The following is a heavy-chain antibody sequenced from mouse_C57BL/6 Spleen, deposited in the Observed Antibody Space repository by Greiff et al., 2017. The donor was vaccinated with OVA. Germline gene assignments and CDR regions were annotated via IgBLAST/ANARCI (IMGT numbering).Heavy chain of an antibody. D-gene: IGHD1-1*01. CDR2: IYPGDGDT. V-gene: IGHV1-82*01. CDR3: ARGSYYYGSSYEGDYFDY. CDR1: GYAFSSSW. J-gene: IGHJ2*01. Sequence: VKLVESGPELVKPGASVKISCKASGYAFSSSWMNWVKQRPGKGLEWIGRIYPGDGDTNYNGKFKGKATLTADKSSSTAYMQLSSLTSEDSAVYFCARGSYYYGSSYEGDYFDYWGQGTTLTVSS.